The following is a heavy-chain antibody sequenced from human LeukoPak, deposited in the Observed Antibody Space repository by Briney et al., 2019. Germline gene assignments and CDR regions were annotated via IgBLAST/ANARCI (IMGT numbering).Heavy chain of an antibody. D-gene: IGHD3-22*01. V-gene: IGHV3-30-3*01. CDR1: GFTFSSYA. CDR3: ARNWGSVYYDSSGILDY. CDR2: ISYDVSNK. Sequence: GRSLRLSCAASGFTFSSYAMHWVRQAPGKGLEWVAVISYDVSNKYYADSVKGRFTNSRDNSKNTLYLQMNSLRAEDTAVYYCARNWGSVYYDSSGILDYWGQGTLVTVSS. J-gene: IGHJ4*02.